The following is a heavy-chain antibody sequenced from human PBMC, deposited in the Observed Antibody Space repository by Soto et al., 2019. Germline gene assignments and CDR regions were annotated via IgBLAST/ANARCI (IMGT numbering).Heavy chain of an antibody. CDR3: ARGYSYTQPVFDY. D-gene: IGHD5-18*01. J-gene: IGHJ4*02. CDR2: ISGSGGRT. V-gene: IGHV3-23*01. CDR1: GFTFSSYA. Sequence: GGSLRLSCAASGFTFSSYAISWVRQAPGKGLEWVSGISGSGGRTYYADSVKGRFTISRDNFKNTLYLQMNSLRAEDTAVYYCARGYSYTQPVFDYWGLGTLVTVSS.